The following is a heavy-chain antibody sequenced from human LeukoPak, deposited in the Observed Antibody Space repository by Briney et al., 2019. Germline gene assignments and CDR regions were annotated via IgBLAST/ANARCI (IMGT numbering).Heavy chain of an antibody. V-gene: IGHV4-38-2*02. J-gene: IGHJ4*02. Sequence: PSETLSLTCTVSGYSISSGYYWGWIRQPPGKGLEWIGSIYHSGSTYYNPSLKSRVTISVDTSKNQFSLKLSSVTAADTVVYYCVRHDLAVRYFDYWGQGTLVTVSS. CDR3: VRHDLAVRYFDY. CDR2: IYHSGST. D-gene: IGHD3-9*01. CDR1: GYSISSGYY.